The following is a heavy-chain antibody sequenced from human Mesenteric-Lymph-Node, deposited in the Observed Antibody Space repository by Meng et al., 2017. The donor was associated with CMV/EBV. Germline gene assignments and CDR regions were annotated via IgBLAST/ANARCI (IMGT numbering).Heavy chain of an antibody. D-gene: IGHD6-6*01. V-gene: IGHV4-34*01. CDR2: VNHSGST. CDR1: GGSFSGYY. Sequence: GSLRLSCAVYGGSFSGYYWTWIRQPPGKGLEWIGEVNHSGSTNYSPSLPSRVTISVDTSKKQFSLKLNSVTAADTAIYYCARGIITDRPHLDLWGQGTLVTVSS. J-gene: IGHJ4*01. CDR3: ARGIITDRPHLDL.